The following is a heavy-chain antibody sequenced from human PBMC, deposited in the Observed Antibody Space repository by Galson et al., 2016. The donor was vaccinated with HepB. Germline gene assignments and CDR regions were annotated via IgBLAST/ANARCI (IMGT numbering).Heavy chain of an antibody. J-gene: IGHJ3*02. CDR1: GASFRSGAYY. Sequence: TLSLTCDVSGASFRSGAYYWSWVRQHPGKGLEFVGYIHVTGRTASNPSLRSRVTISVDTSKQQFSLNLRSVTASDTAVYYCARIPRGFDGACDTWGQGTLVTVS. CDR3: ARIPRGFDGACDT. CDR2: IHVTGRT. V-gene: IGHV4-31*11.